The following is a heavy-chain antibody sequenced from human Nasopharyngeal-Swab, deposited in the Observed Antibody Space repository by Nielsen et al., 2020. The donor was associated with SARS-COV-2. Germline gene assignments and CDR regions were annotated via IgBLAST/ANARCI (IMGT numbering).Heavy chain of an antibody. CDR1: GYTFTSYY. CDR2: INPSGGST. Sequence: ASVKVFCKASGYTFTSYYMHWVRQAPGQGLEWMGIINPSGGSTSYAQKFQGRVTMTRDTSTRTVYMELSSLRSEDTAVYYCARKSLGYSSGWLVAFDIWGQGTMVTVSS. D-gene: IGHD6-19*01. V-gene: IGHV1-46*01. CDR3: ARKSLGYSSGWLVAFDI. J-gene: IGHJ3*02.